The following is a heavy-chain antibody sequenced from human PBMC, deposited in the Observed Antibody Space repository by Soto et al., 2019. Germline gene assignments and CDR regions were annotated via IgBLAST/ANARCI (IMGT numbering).Heavy chain of an antibody. V-gene: IGHV4-30-4*01. CDR1: GDSINSGGHS. CDR2: IYKNRGT. J-gene: IGHJ4*02. Sequence: SETLSLTCSVSGDSINSGGHSWNWIRQPPGKRLEWIGYIYKNRGTYYNPSLTSRVIMSVDTSKNQFSLRLTSVTAEDTAVYYCAREGGVWGTSRRTNPYYYDFWGRGTLVTVSS. D-gene: IGHD3-16*01. CDR3: AREGGVWGTSRRTNPYYYDF.